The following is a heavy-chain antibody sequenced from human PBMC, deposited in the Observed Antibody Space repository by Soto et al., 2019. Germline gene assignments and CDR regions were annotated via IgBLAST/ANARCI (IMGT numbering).Heavy chain of an antibody. V-gene: IGHV3-30-3*01. CDR2: ISYAGSNK. CDR1: GFTFSSYS. J-gene: IGHJ4*02. D-gene: IGHD4-17*01. Sequence: PGGSLRLSCAASGFTFSSYSLHWVRQAPGKGLEWVAVISYAGSNKYYADSVKGRFTISRDNSKNTLFLQMNSLRPDDTAVYYCAFLDTVISFDHWGQGTLVTVSS. CDR3: AFLDTVISFDH.